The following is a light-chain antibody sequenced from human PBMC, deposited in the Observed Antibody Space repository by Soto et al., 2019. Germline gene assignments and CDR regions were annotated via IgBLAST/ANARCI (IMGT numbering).Light chain of an antibody. CDR2: AAS. CDR1: QDIDNY. Sequence: DIQMTQSPSSLTASVGDRVTITCRASQDIDNYLAWYQQKPGKAPKVLIYAASTLQAGVPSRFSGSGSGTEFTLTISSLQPEDVATYYCQRHNRVPPVTFGAGTKVNI. V-gene: IGKV1-27*01. CDR3: QRHNRVPPVT. J-gene: IGKJ3*01.